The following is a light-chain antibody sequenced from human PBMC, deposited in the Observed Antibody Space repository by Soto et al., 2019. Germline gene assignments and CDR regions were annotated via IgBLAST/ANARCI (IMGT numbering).Light chain of an antibody. V-gene: IGKV3-11*01. CDR1: QSVSSY. Sequence: EIVLTQSPATLSLSTGERATLSCRASQSVSSYLAWYQQKPGQAPRLLIYDASNRATGIPARFSGSGSGTDFPLTISSLEPEDFAVYYCQQRSNWPGTFGQATKLEIK. CDR3: QQRSNWPGT. J-gene: IGKJ2*01. CDR2: DAS.